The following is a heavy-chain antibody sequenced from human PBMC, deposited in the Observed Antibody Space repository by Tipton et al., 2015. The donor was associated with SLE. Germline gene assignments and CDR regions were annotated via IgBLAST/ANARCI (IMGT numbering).Heavy chain of an antibody. D-gene: IGHD2-8*02. J-gene: IGHJ4*02. CDR3: TTDGTGWNWGY. CDR1: GFTFNNAW. CDR2: IKSKRDGATT. Sequence: SLRLSCAASGFTFNNAWMNWVRQAPGKGLEWVGRIKSKRDGATTDYAAPVKGRFTISRDDSRNMLYLQMNSLKIEDTALYYCTTDGTGWNWGYWGQGTLVTVSS. V-gene: IGHV3-15*01.